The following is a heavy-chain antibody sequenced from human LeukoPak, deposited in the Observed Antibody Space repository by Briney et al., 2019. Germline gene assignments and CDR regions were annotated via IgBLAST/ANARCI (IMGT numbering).Heavy chain of an antibody. Sequence: PGGSLRLSCAASGFTFDDYGMSWVRQGPGKGLEWVSGINWNGGSTGYADSVKGRFTISRDNAKKSLYLQMNSLRAEDTAFYYCARWDSGNYYYFDSWGQGSLVTVSS. V-gene: IGHV3-20*04. J-gene: IGHJ4*02. D-gene: IGHD3-10*01. CDR3: ARWDSGNYYYFDS. CDR2: INWNGGST. CDR1: GFTFDDYG.